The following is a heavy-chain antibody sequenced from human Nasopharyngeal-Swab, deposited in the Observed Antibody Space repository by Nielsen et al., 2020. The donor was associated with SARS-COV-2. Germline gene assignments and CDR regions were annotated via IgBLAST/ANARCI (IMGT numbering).Heavy chain of an antibody. CDR3: ASQPYSSSWYGSDAFDI. V-gene: IGHV4-39*01. Sequence: SETLSLTCTVSGGSISSGGYYWSWIRQPPGKGLEWIGSIYYSGSTYYNPSLKSRVTISVDTSKNQFSLKLSSVTAADTAVYYCASQPYSSSWYGSDAFDIWGQGTMVTVSS. J-gene: IGHJ3*02. CDR1: GGSISSGGYY. CDR2: IYYSGST. D-gene: IGHD6-13*01.